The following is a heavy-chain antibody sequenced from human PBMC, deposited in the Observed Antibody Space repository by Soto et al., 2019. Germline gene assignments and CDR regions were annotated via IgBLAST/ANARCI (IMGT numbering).Heavy chain of an antibody. CDR2: ISSSSSTI. V-gene: IGHV3-48*01. Sequence: EVQLVESGGGLVQPGGSLRLSCAASGFTFSSYSMNWVRQAPGKGLEWVSYISSSSSTIYYADSVKGRFTISRDNAKNSLYLQMNSLRAEDTAVYSCARHPERIAEIGWFDPWGQGTLVTVSS. J-gene: IGHJ5*02. CDR3: ARHPERIAEIGWFDP. D-gene: IGHD6-13*01. CDR1: GFTFSSYS.